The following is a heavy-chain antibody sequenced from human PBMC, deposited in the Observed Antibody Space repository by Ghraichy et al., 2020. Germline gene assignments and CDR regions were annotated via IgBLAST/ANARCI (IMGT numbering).Heavy chain of an antibody. CDR1: GFTFSSYW. Sequence: SCAASGFTFSSYWMSWVRQAPGKGLEWVANIKQDGSEKYYVDSVKGRFTISRDNAKNSLYLQMNSLRAEDTAVYYCARWAITIFGVVSYGMDVWGQGTTVTVSS. V-gene: IGHV3-7*03. J-gene: IGHJ6*02. CDR2: IKQDGSEK. D-gene: IGHD3-3*01. CDR3: ARWAITIFGVVSYGMDV.